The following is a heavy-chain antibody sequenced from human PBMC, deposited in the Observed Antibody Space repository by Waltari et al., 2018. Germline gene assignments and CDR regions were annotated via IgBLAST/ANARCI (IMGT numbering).Heavy chain of an antibody. Sequence: EVQLVESGGGLIQPGGSLRLSCAASGFTVSSNYMSWVRQAPGKGLEWVSVIYSGGSTYYADSVKGRFTISRDNSKNTLYLQMNSLKTEDTAVYYCTREGRVRGVDFDYWGQGTLVTVSS. J-gene: IGHJ4*02. CDR3: TREGRVRGVDFDY. CDR1: GFTVSSNY. D-gene: IGHD3-10*01. V-gene: IGHV3-53*01. CDR2: IYSGGST.